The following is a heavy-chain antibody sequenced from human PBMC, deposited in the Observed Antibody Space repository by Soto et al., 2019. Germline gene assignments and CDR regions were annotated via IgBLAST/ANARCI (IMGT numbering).Heavy chain of an antibody. Sequence: SETLSLTCAVSGGSITSANWWTWVRQPPGGGLEWIGEISHSGITNYKASLKSRVTMSVDKTKNDVSLKLTSVTAADTAVYYCARVLRGWFDPWGQGTQVTVS. V-gene: IGHV4-4*02. CDR2: ISHSGIT. J-gene: IGHJ5*02. CDR3: ARVLRGWFDP. CDR1: GGSITSANW.